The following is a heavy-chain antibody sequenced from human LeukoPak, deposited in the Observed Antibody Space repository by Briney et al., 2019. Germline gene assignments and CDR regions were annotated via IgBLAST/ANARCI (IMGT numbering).Heavy chain of an antibody. CDR3: AKRLLEWLSYFDY. CDR2: IGGSGVST. J-gene: IGHJ4*02. V-gene: IGHV3-23*01. CDR1: GFTFSSFA. Sequence: GGSLRLSCAASGFTFSSFAMSWVRQAPEKGLEWVSTIGGSGVSTYYADFVKGRFTVSRDSSRNTLYLQMNSLRAEDTAVYYCAKRLLEWLSYFDYWGQGTLVTVSS. D-gene: IGHD3-3*01.